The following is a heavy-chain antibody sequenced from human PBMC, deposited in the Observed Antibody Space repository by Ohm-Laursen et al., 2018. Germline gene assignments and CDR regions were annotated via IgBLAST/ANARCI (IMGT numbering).Heavy chain of an antibody. Sequence: GSLRLSCAASGFTFSNACMSWVRQAPGKGLEWVGRIKSKTDGGTTDYAAPVKGRFTISRDDSKNTLYLQMNSLKTEDTAVYYCTTDPAMIVVVDYYYYGTDVWGQGTTVTVSS. D-gene: IGHD3-22*01. V-gene: IGHV3-15*01. J-gene: IGHJ6*02. CDR3: TTDPAMIVVVDYYYYGTDV. CDR2: IKSKTDGGTT. CDR1: GFTFSNAC.